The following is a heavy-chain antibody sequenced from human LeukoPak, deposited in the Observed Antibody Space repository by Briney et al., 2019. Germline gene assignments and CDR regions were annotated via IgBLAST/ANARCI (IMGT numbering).Heavy chain of an antibody. Sequence: PGGSLRLSCAAYGFTVSSNYMSWVRQAPGKGLEWVSVIYSGGSTYYADSVKGRFTISRDNAENSLYLQMNSLRAEDTAVYCCASNLGATDYWGQGTLVTVSS. D-gene: IGHD1-26*01. CDR2: IYSGGST. CDR3: ASNLGATDY. V-gene: IGHV3-66*01. CDR1: GFTVSSNY. J-gene: IGHJ4*02.